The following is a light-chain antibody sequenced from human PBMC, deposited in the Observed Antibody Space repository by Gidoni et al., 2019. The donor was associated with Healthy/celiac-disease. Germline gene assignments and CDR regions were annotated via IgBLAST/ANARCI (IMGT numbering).Light chain of an antibody. CDR1: QSVLYSSNNKNY. Sequence: IVMTQSPHSLDVSLGERATINSKSSQSVLYSSNNKNYLAWYQQKPGQPPKLLIYWAPTRESGVPDRCSGSGSGTDFTLTISSVQAEDVAFYYCQQYYSTPSFGQGTKVEIK. CDR2: WAP. J-gene: IGKJ1*01. CDR3: QQYYSTPS. V-gene: IGKV4-1*01.